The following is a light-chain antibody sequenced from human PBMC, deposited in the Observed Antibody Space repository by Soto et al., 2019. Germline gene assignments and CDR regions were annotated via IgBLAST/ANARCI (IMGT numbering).Light chain of an antibody. CDR2: EGS. CDR1: SSDIGNYNL. J-gene: IGLJ2*01. V-gene: IGLV2-23*01. CDR3: CSFAGSTPS. Sequence: QSALTQPASVSGSPGQSITISCTGTSSDIGNYNLVSWYQQHPGKAPKLIIYEGSKRPSGVPNRCSASKSGNTASLTSSGLQAEDGADYDCCSFAGSTPSFGGGTKLTVL.